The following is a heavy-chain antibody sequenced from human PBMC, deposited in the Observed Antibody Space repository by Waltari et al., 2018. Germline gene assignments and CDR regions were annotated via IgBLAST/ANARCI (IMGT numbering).Heavy chain of an antibody. Sequence: QVQLQESGPGLVKPSQTLSLTCTVSGGPIRSGNSHWSWFRRPAGKGVEWIRRIFSSGATGYTPALKSRVTVAADTSKNQFSLRLTSVTAADTAVYYCARGEVGVTIGDYWGQGILVTVSS. J-gene: IGHJ4*02. V-gene: IGHV4-61*02. CDR1: GGPIRSGNSH. CDR2: IFSSGAT. CDR3: ARGEVGVTIGDY. D-gene: IGHD1-26*01.